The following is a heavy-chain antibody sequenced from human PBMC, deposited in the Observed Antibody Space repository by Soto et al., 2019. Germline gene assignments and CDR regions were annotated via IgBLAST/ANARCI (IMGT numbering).Heavy chain of an antibody. V-gene: IGHV4-34*01. CDR1: GGSFSGYY. CDR3: ARAAESSGYSLDY. Sequence: PSETLSLTCAVYGGSFSGYYWSWIRQPPGKGLEWIGEINHSGSTNYNPSLKSRVTISVDTSKNQFSLKLSSVTAADTAVYYCARAAESSGYSLDYWGQGTLVTVSS. D-gene: IGHD3-22*01. CDR2: INHSGST. J-gene: IGHJ4*02.